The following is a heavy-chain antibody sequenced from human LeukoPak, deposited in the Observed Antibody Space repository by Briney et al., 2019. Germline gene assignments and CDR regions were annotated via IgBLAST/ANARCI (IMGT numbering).Heavy chain of an antibody. CDR2: INHSGST. V-gene: IGHV4-34*01. D-gene: IGHD6-6*01. Sequence: PSETLSLTCAVYGGSFSGYYWSWIRHPPGKGLEWIGEINHSGSTNYNPSLKSRVTISVDTSKNQFSLKLSSVTAADTAVYYCARVDIAARPVDYWGQGTLVTVSS. J-gene: IGHJ4*02. CDR1: GGSFSGYY. CDR3: ARVDIAARPVDY.